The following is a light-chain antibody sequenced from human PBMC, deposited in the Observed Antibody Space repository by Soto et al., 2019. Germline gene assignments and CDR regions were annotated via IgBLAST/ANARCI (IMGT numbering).Light chain of an antibody. V-gene: IGKV1-5*03. CDR2: KAS. Sequence: DIQMTQSPSALSASVGDRVTIACRASQSVSSWLAWYQQKPGKAPKLLIYKASSLESGVPSRFSGSGSGTEFTLTISCLQPDDFATYYCQQYNSCSTFGQGTKLEIK. J-gene: IGKJ2*01. CDR3: QQYNSCST. CDR1: QSVSSW.